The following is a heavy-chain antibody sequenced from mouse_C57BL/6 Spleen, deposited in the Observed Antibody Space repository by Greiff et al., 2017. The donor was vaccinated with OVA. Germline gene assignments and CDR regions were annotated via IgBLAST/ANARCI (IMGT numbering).Heavy chain of an antibody. CDR2: IDPSDSYT. D-gene: IGHD1-1*01. J-gene: IGHJ2*01. CDR3: ARLRSYFDY. V-gene: IGHV1-59*01. CDR1: GYTFTSYW. Sequence: QVQLKQPGAELVRPGTSVKLSCKASGYTFTSYWMHWVKQRPGQGLEWIGVIDPSDSYTNYNQKFKGKATLTVDTSSSTAYMQLSSLTSEDSAVYYCARLRSYFDYWGKGTTLTVSS.